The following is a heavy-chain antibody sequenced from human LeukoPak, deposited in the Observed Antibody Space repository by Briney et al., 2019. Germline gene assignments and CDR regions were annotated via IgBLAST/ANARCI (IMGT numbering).Heavy chain of an antibody. J-gene: IGHJ3*02. CDR2: ISAYNGNT. V-gene: IGHV1-18*01. CDR1: GYTFTSYG. D-gene: IGHD3-22*01. CDR3: ARENYDSSGYYYLDAFDI. Sequence: ASVKVSCEASGYTFTSYGISWVRQAPGQGLEWMGWISAYNGNTNYAQKLQGRVTMTRDTSISTAYMELSRLRSDDTAVYYCARENYDSSGYYYLDAFDIWGQGTMVTVSS.